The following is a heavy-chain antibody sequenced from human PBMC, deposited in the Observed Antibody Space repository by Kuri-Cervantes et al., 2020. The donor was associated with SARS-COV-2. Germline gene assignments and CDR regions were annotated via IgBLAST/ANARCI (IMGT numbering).Heavy chain of an antibody. CDR1: GGSISSSSYY. CDR2: IYYSGST. D-gene: IGHD3-22*01. J-gene: IGHJ3*02. CDR3: ARYFYYDSSGYYNAFDI. Sequence: LRLSCTVSGGSISSSSYYWSWIRQHPGKGLEWIGYIYYSGSTYYNPSLKSRVTISVDTSKNQFSLKLSSVTAADTAVYYCARYFYYDSSGYYNAFDIWGQGTMVTVSS. V-gene: IGHV4-31*03.